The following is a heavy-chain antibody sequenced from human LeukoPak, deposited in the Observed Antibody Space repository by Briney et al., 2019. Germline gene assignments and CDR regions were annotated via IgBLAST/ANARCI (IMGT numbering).Heavy chain of an antibody. CDR1: GGSISSYY. CDR2: IYYSGST. Sequence: PSETLSLTCTVSGGSISSYYWSWIRQPPGKGLEWIGGIYYSGSTDYNPSLKSRVTISVDTSKNQFSLNLSSVTAADTAVYYCARDEGITGTTSWFDPWGQGTLVTVSS. D-gene: IGHD1-7*01. J-gene: IGHJ5*02. CDR3: ARDEGITGTTSWFDP. V-gene: IGHV4-59*01.